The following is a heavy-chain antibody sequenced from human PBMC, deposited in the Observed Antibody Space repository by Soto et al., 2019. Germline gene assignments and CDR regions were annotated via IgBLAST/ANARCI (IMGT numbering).Heavy chain of an antibody. J-gene: IGHJ4*02. V-gene: IGHV3-48*02. D-gene: IGHD6-19*01. CDR3: ARELAGYSSGCHVAPSQGFDH. Sequence: GGSLRLSCAASGFTFSSYSMNWVRQAPGKGLEWVSYISSSSSTIYYADSVKGRFAISRDNAKNSLYLQMNSLRDEDTAVYYCARELAGYSSGCHVAPSQGFDHWGQGNLVTVSS. CDR1: GFTFSSYS. CDR2: ISSSSSTI.